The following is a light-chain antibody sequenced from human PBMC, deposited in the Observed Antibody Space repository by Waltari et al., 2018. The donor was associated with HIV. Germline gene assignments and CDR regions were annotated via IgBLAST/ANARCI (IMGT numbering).Light chain of an antibody. Sequence: DIQITQSPSSLSASVVDRVTITCRASQGISNYLAWYQQKPGKVPKLLIYAASTLQSGVPSRFSGSGSGTDFTLTISSLQPEDVATYYCQKYNSARFTFGPGTTVNIK. J-gene: IGKJ3*01. V-gene: IGKV1-27*01. CDR2: AAS. CDR1: QGISNY. CDR3: QKYNSARFT.